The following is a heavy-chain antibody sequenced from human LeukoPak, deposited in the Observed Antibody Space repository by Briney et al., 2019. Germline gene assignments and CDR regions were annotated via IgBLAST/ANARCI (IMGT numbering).Heavy chain of an antibody. Sequence: ASVKVSCKASGYTFTGYYMHWVRQAPGQGLEWMGWINPNSGGTNYAQKFQGRVTMTRDTSISTAYMELSRLRSDDTAVYYCAGGRYYYDSSGYGRYGMDVWGQGTLVTVSS. CDR1: GYTFTGYY. CDR2: INPNSGGT. J-gene: IGHJ6*02. CDR3: AGGRYYYDSSGYGRYGMDV. D-gene: IGHD3-22*01. V-gene: IGHV1-2*02.